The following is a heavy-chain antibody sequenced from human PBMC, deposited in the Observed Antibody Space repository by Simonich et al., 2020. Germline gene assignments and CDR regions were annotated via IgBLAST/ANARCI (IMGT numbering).Heavy chain of an antibody. CDR3: ARVGYSNYYYYGVDV. V-gene: IGHV4-38-2*01. D-gene: IGHD6-13*01. CDR2: IYHSGDT. CDR1: GYSISSGYY. Sequence: QVQLQESGPGLVKPSETLSLTCAVSGYSISSGYYWGWIRQPPGKGLEWIGSIYHSGDTYDHPSRKSRVTISVDTSKNQFSLKLSSVTAADTAVYYCARVGYSNYYYYGVDVWGQGTTVTVSS. J-gene: IGHJ6*02.